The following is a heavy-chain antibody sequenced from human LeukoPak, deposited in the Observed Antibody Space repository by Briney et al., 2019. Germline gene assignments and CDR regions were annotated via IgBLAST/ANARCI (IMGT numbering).Heavy chain of an antibody. V-gene: IGHV1-69*01. J-gene: IGHJ5*02. CDR1: GGTFSSYA. CDR2: LIPIFGTA. CDR3: ARDVSTMVRGVIIPWFDP. Sequence: RGASVKVSCKASGGTFSSYAISWVRQAPGQGLEWMGGLIPIFGTANYAQKFEGRVTVTADESTSTAYMELSSLRSEDTAVYYCARDVSTMVRGVIIPWFDPWGQGTLVTVSS. D-gene: IGHD3-10*01.